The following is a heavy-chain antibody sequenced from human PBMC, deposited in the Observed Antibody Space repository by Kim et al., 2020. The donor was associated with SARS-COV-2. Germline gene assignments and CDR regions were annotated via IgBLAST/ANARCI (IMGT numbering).Heavy chain of an antibody. CDR2: ILSDGSKK. D-gene: IGHD1-26*01. V-gene: IGHV3-30*03. CDR3: ARDRGTGSYLGLKSGFFEF. CDR1: GFMFSNYG. J-gene: IGHJ4*02. Sequence: GGSLRLSCAASGFMFSNYGIHWVRQAPGKGLEWVAVILSDGSKKYYIDSVKGRFSISRDNSKNTVYLQMNSLRPDDTAVYFCARDRGTGSYLGLKSGFFEFWGRGALITVSP.